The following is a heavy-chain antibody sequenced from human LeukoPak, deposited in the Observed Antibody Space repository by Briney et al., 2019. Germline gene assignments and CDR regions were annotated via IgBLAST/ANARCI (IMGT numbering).Heavy chain of an antibody. CDR3: ARGGSYYVY. J-gene: IGHJ4*03. V-gene: IGHV3-74*01. CDR1: GFTFSSYW. CDR2: ISGDGSST. D-gene: IGHD1-26*01. Sequence: GGSLRLSCAASGFTFSSYWMHWVRQVPGKGLVWVSRISGDGSSTNYADSVKGRFTVSRDNAKNTLYLQMNSLRADDTAVYYCARGGSYYVYWGQGTLITVSS.